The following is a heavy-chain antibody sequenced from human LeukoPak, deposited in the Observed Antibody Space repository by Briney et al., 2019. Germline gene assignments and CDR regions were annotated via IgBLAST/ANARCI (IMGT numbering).Heavy chain of an antibody. Sequence: ASVKVSCKASGVSFSDYALSWVRQAPGQGLEWMGGIIPIYGTTNFAQKFRGRVTLTADEFTNTAYMELSSLRSEDTAVYYCARDLKLYRSSSDYFDYWGQGTLVTVSS. CDR1: GVSFSDYA. D-gene: IGHD6-6*01. J-gene: IGHJ4*02. V-gene: IGHV1-69*01. CDR2: IIPIYGTT. CDR3: ARDLKLYRSSSDYFDY.